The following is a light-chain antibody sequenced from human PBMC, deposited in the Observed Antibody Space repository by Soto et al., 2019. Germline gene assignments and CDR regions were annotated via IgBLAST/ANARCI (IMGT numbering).Light chain of an antibody. CDR1: QSISGY. Sequence: DIQMTQSPSSLSASVGDRVTITCRASQSISGYLNWYQQKPGKDPKLLIYAASSLQSGVPSRFSGSGSGTDFTLTISSLQPEDFATYYCQQSYSRTFGQGTKVEIK. V-gene: IGKV1-39*01. J-gene: IGKJ1*01. CDR3: QQSYSRT. CDR2: AAS.